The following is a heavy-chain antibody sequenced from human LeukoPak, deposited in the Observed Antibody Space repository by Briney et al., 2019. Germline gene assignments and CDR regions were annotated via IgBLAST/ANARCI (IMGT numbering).Heavy chain of an antibody. CDR2: INPNSGVT. V-gene: IGHV1-2*02. Sequence: GASVKVSCRASGYTFSDYYIHWVRQAPGKGLEWMGWINPNSGVTKYALKFKGRVTMTRDTSISTAYMELSGLTSDDTALYYCARDAPQNCSGGTCFPFWGQGTLVTVSS. CDR1: GYTFSDYY. CDR3: ARDAPQNCSGGTCFPF. J-gene: IGHJ4*02. D-gene: IGHD2-15*01.